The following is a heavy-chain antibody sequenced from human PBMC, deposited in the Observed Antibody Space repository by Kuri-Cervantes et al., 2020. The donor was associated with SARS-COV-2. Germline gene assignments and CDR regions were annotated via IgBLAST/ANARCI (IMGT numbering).Heavy chain of an antibody. D-gene: IGHD3-3*01. CDR3: ARGRQVRLRFLEWLFEWFDP. V-gene: IGHV1-2*02. Sequence: ASVKVSCKASGYTFTSYGISWVRQAPGRGLEWMGWINPNSGGTNYAQKFQGRVTMTRDTSISTAYMELSRLRSDDTAVYYCARGRQVRLRFLEWLFEWFDPWGQGTLVTVSS. J-gene: IGHJ5*02. CDR1: GYTFTSYG. CDR2: INPNSGGT.